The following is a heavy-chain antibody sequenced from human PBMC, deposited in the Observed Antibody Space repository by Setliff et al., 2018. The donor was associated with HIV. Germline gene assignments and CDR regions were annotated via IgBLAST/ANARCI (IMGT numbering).Heavy chain of an antibody. V-gene: IGHV4-34*01. CDR1: GGSFHNYH. J-gene: IGHJ3*01. Sequence: SETLSLTCAVYGGSFHNYHWTWIRQSPENGLEWIGHITHSGITNYNPSLNSRVTISVDTSKNQFSLNLTSVTAADTALYYCARGRLATLFGVVVPTVAAFDVWGQGTKVTVSS. CDR3: ARGRLATLFGVVVPTVAAFDV. CDR2: ITHSGIT. D-gene: IGHD3-3*01.